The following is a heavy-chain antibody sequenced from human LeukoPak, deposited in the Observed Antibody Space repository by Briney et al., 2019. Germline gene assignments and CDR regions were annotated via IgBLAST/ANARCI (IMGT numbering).Heavy chain of an antibody. CDR2: ISSSSSTI. Sequence: GGSLRLSCAASEFTFSSYNMNWVSQAPGKGLEWVSYISSSSSTINYADSVQGRFTISRDDSKNTAYLQMNSLKTEDTAVYYCTRTSDILTGYTPREAYYYYYHMDVWGKGTTVTTSS. D-gene: IGHD3-9*01. CDR1: EFTFSSYN. CDR3: TRTSDILTGYTPREAYYYYYHMDV. V-gene: IGHV3-48*01. J-gene: IGHJ6*03.